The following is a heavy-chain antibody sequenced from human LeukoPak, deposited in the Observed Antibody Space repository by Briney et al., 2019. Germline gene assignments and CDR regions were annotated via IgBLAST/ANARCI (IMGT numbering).Heavy chain of an antibody. CDR1: GFTFSSYA. V-gene: IGHV3-30*04. Sequence: PGGSLRLSCAASGFTFSSYAMHWVRQAPGKGLEWVAVISYDGSNKHYADSVKGRFTISRDNSKNTLYLQMNSLRAEDTAVYYCARDRACSSTSCSYYYYYGMDVWGQGTTVTVSS. CDR2: ISYDGSNK. D-gene: IGHD2-2*01. J-gene: IGHJ6*02. CDR3: ARDRACSSTSCSYYYYYGMDV.